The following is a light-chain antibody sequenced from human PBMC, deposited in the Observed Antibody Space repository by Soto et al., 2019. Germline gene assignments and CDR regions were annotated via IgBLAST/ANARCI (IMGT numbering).Light chain of an antibody. CDR3: QQYYKLPWT. CDR2: GAS. V-gene: IGKV3-15*01. Sequence: EIMMTQSPATLSLSPGESATLSCRASQSVSSNLAWYQQKPGQAPRLLVYGASTRATGIPGRFSGSGSGTEFTLTISSLQSEDFAVYCCQQYYKLPWTFGQGTKVDIK. CDR1: QSVSSN. J-gene: IGKJ1*01.